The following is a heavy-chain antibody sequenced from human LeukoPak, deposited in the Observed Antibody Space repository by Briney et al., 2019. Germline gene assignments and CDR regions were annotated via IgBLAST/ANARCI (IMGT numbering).Heavy chain of an antibody. CDR2: INHSGST. J-gene: IGHJ4*02. CDR1: GGSFSGYY. Sequence: SETLSLTCAVYGGSFSGYYWSWIRQPPGKGLEWIGEINHSGSTNYNPSLKSRVTISVDTSKNQFSLKLSSVTAADTAVYYCARGFLKYSSSPYYFDCWGQGTLVTVSS. CDR3: ARGFLKYSSSPYYFDC. D-gene: IGHD6-13*01. V-gene: IGHV4-34*01.